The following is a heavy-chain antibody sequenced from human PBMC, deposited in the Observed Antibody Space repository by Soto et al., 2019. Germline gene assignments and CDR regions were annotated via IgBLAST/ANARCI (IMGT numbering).Heavy chain of an antibody. V-gene: IGHV3-30*18. CDR2: ISYDGSNK. J-gene: IGHJ6*02. CDR1: GFTFSSYG. D-gene: IGHD6-19*01. CDR3: AKDREGHSSGGWGYYYYYGMDV. Sequence: GGSLRLSCAASGFTFSSYGMHWVRQAPGKGLEWVAVISYDGSNKYYADSVKGRFTISRDNSKNTLYLQMNSLRAEDTAVYYCAKDREGHSSGGWGYYYYYGMDVWGQGTTVTVSS.